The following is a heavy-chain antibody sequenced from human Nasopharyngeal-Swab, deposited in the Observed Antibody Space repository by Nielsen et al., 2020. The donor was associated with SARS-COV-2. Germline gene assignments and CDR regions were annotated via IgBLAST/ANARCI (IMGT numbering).Heavy chain of an antibody. V-gene: IGHV3-30-3*01. CDR2: ISYDGSNK. CDR1: GFTFSSHA. J-gene: IGHJ6*02. Sequence: GGSLRLSCAASGFTFSSHAMHWVRQAPGKGLEWVAVISYDGSNKYYADSVKGRFTISRDNSKNTLYLQMNSLRAEDTAVYYCARSYYGAYYYGMGVWGQGTTVTVSS. D-gene: IGHD4-17*01. CDR3: ARSYYGAYYYGMGV.